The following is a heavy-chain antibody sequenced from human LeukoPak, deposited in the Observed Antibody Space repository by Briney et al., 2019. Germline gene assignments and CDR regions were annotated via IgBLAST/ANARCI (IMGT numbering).Heavy chain of an antibody. CDR3: ARQDGYNAFDI. CDR1: GGSFSGYY. CDR2: INHSGST. J-gene: IGHJ3*02. V-gene: IGHV4-34*01. D-gene: IGHD5-24*01. Sequence: SETLSLTCAVYGGSFSGYYWSWIRQPPGKGLEWIGEINHSGSTSYNPSLKSRVTISVDTSKNQFSLKLSSVTAADTAVYYCARQDGYNAFDIWGQGTMVTVSS.